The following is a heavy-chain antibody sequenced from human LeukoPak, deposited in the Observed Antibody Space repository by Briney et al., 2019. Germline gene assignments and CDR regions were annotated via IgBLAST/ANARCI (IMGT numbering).Heavy chain of an antibody. CDR1: GFTFSSYA. Sequence: PGGSLRLSCAASGFTFSSYAMSWVRQAPGKGLEWVSVISGSGGSTNYADSVKGRFTISRDNSKNTLYQQMNSLRAEDTAVYYCGKSYSGSYSGGDYWGQGTLVTVSS. D-gene: IGHD1-26*01. V-gene: IGHV3-23*01. CDR3: GKSYSGSYSGGDY. J-gene: IGHJ4*02. CDR2: ISGSGGST.